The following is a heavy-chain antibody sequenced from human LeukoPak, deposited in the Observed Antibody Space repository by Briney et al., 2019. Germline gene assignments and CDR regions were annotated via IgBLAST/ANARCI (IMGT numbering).Heavy chain of an antibody. CDR1: GFTFSRSG. CDR2: ILYDGSNK. Sequence: GRSLRLSCVASGFTFSRSGMHWVRQAPGKGLEWVAVILYDGSNKYYGDSVKGRFTISRDTAKNTLYLQMNSLRGEDTAVYYCAKDLEDFYYGIDVWGQGTTVTVSS. CDR3: AKDLEDFYYGIDV. V-gene: IGHV3-30*18. J-gene: IGHJ6*02. D-gene: IGHD2-15*01.